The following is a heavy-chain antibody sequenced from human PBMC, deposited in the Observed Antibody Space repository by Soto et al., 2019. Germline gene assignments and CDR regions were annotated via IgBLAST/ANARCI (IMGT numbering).Heavy chain of an antibody. V-gene: IGHV3-23*01. Sequence: GGSLRLSCAASGFTFSSYAMSWVRQAPGKGLEWVSAISGSGGSTYYADSVKGRFTISRDNSKNTLYLQMNSLRAEDTAVYYCAKVVARRVRGDLGYYGMDVWGQGTTVTVSS. CDR3: AKVVARRVRGDLGYYGMDV. D-gene: IGHD3-10*01. CDR1: GFTFSSYA. J-gene: IGHJ6*02. CDR2: ISGSGGST.